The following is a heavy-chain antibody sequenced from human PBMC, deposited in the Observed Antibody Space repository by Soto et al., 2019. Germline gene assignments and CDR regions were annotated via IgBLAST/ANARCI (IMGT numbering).Heavy chain of an antibody. D-gene: IGHD1-26*01. CDR3: ARDPGVGGSYYGALDY. CDR2: IYYSGST. CDR1: GGSISSYY. J-gene: IGHJ4*02. Sequence: KTSETLSLTCTVSGGSISSYYWSWIRQPPGKGLEWIGSIYYSGSTNYNPSLKSRVSISLDTSKNQFSLKLSSVTAADTAVYYCARDPGVGGSYYGALDYWGQGTLVTVSS. V-gene: IGHV4-59*01.